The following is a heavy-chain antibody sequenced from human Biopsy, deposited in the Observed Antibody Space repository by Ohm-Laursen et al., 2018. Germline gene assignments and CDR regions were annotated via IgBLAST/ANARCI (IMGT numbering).Heavy chain of an antibody. V-gene: IGHV1-69*01. CDR1: GGTFSNSA. D-gene: IGHD6-19*01. CDR2: IITFFRTV. J-gene: IGHJ4*02. CDR3: ALQSVAQMKNFDY. Sequence: SSVKVSCKVSGGTFSNSAISWVRQAPGQGLEWMGGIITFFRTVNYAQNFQGRLTITADEFTDTAYMELRSLRSDDTAVYYCALQSVAQMKNFDYWGQGTLVTVSS.